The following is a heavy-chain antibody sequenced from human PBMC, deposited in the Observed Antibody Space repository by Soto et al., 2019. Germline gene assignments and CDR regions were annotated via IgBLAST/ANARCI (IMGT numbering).Heavy chain of an antibody. CDR2: ISSSSFSI. V-gene: IGHV3-48*01. CDR3: ARGGYRFDP. CDR1: GFTFSDYD. D-gene: IGHD3-16*02. J-gene: IGHJ5*02. Sequence: PGGSLRLSCAASGFTFSDYDMNWVRQAPGKGLEWVSYISSSSFSIYYADSAKGRFTISRDNAKNSLSLQMNSLTVDDTAVYFCARGGYRFDPWGPGTLVTVSS.